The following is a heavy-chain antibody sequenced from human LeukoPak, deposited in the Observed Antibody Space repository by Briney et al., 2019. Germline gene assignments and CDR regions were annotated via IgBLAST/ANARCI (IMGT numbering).Heavy chain of an antibody. Sequence: PGGSLRLSCAASGFTFSTYGMHWVRQAPGKGLEWVAFLRYDGSNKYYADSVKGRFTISRDNSKNTLYLQMNSLRVEDTAVYYCAKDPPTTGTTFDNWGRGTLVTVSS. CDR3: AKDPPTTGTTFDN. J-gene: IGHJ4*02. CDR1: GFTFSTYG. D-gene: IGHD1-1*01. CDR2: LRYDGSNK. V-gene: IGHV3-30*02.